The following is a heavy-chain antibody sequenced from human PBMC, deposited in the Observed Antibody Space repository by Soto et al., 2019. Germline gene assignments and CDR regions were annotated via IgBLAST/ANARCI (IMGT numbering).Heavy chain of an antibody. CDR1: GYTFTNYW. CDR2: TYPGDSDT. Sequence: ESLQISCKGSGYTFTNYWIGWVRQMPGKGPEWMGITYPGDSDTKYNPSFQGQVTISADKSITTTYLQWSSLKASDTAIYYCAASIFYYGMDVWGQGTTVTVSS. J-gene: IGHJ6*02. CDR3: AASIFYYGMDV. V-gene: IGHV5-51*01.